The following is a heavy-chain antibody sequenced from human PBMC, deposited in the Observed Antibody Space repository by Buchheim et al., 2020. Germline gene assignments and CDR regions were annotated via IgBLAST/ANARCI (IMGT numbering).Heavy chain of an antibody. V-gene: IGHV3-21*01. Sequence: EVQLVESGGGLVKPGGSLRLSCAASGFTFSSYSMNWVRQAPGKGLEWVSSISSSSSYIYYADSVKGRFTISRDNAKNSLYLQMNSLRAEDTAVYYCARGGTYYGSGSYLYYYYYYYMDVWGKGTT. CDR1: GFTFSSYS. CDR2: ISSSSSYI. J-gene: IGHJ6*03. D-gene: IGHD3-10*01. CDR3: ARGGTYYGSGSYLYYYYYYYMDV.